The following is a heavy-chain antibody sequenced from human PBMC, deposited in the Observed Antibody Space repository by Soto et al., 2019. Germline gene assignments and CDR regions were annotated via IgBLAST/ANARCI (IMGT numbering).Heavy chain of an antibody. Sequence: QVQLVQSGAEVKKPGASVKVSCKASGYTFASYAISWVRQAPGQGLEWMGWISAYNGNTNYAQKLPGRVTMTTDTTTRTAYMERRRLRSDDTAVYDCARDAPPADYWGQGTLVTVSS. CDR2: ISAYNGNT. CDR3: ARDAPPADY. V-gene: IGHV1-18*01. CDR1: GYTFASYA. J-gene: IGHJ4*02.